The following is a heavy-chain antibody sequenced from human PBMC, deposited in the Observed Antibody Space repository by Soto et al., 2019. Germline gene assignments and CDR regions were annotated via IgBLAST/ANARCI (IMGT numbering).Heavy chain of an antibody. CDR2: ISSSSSTK. D-gene: IGHD5-12*01. CDR3: ARSTIHYYYYYYMDV. CDR1: GFTFSSYS. J-gene: IGHJ6*03. Sequence: ESGGGLVQPGGSLRLSCAASGFTFSSYSMNWVRQAPGKGLEWVSYISSSSSTKYYADSVKGRFTISRDNAKNSLYLQMNSLRAEDTAVYYCARSTIHYYYYYYMDVWGKGTTVTVSS. V-gene: IGHV3-48*01.